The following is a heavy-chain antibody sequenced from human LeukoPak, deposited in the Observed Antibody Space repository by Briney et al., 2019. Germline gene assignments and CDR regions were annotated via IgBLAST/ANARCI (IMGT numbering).Heavy chain of an antibody. V-gene: IGHV1-69*13. J-gene: IGHJ4*02. CDR2: IIPIFGTE. Sequence: SVKVSCKASGGAFSSYAISWVRQAPGQGLEWMGGIIPIFGTENYAQKFQGRVTITADESTSTAYMELSSLKSEDTAVYYCARRGYQLLEGFDYWGQGTLVTVSS. D-gene: IGHD2-2*01. CDR1: GGAFSSYA. CDR3: ARRGYQLLEGFDY.